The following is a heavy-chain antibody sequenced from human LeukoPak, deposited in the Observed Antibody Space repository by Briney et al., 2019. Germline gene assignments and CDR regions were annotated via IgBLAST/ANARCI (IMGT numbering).Heavy chain of an antibody. Sequence: PGGSLRLSCAASGFTFSSYEMNWVRQAPGKGLEWVSYISTRGSNIYYADSVRGRFTISRDNAKNSLYLQMNSLRPEDTAVYYCARAMYYYYYMDVWGEGTTVTVSS. CDR3: ARAMYYYYYMDV. J-gene: IGHJ6*03. CDR2: ISTRGSNI. CDR1: GFTFSSYE. V-gene: IGHV3-48*03.